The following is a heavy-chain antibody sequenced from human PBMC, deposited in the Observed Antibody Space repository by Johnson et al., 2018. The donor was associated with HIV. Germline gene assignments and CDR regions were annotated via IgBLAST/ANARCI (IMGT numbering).Heavy chain of an antibody. D-gene: IGHD4-23*01. V-gene: IGHV3-23*04. Sequence: VQLVESGGGVVQPGRSLRLSCAASGFTFSSYAMSWVRQAPGKGLEWVSAISGSGGSTYYADSVKGRFTISRDNSKNTLYLQMNSLRAEDTAVYYCARSSTVVSPHDIWGQGTMVTVSS. CDR1: GFTFSSYA. CDR2: ISGSGGST. CDR3: ARSSTVVSPHDI. J-gene: IGHJ3*02.